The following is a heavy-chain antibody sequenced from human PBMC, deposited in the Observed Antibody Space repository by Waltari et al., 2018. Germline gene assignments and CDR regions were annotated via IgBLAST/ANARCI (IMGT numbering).Heavy chain of an antibody. J-gene: IGHJ4*02. CDR2: IRSSSSTI. CDR3: ARDPFYSSSSSNY. Sequence: EVQLVESGGGLVQPGGSLRLSCAASGFTFSSYSMNWVRQAPGKGLEWGSYIRSSSSTIYYADSVKGRFTISRDNAKNSLYLQMNSLRAEDTAVYYCARDPFYSSSSSNYWGQGTLVTVSS. CDR1: GFTFSSYS. D-gene: IGHD6-6*01. V-gene: IGHV3-48*01.